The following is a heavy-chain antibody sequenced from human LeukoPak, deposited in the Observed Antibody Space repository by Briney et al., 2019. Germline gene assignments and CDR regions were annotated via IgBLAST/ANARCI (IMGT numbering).Heavy chain of an antibody. CDR1: GGSISGYY. CDR2: IYHSGST. Sequence: PSETLSLTCTVSGGSISGYYWSWIRQPPGKGLEWIGYIYHSGSTNYNPSLKSRVPISVDTSKIQFSLKLSSVIAADTAVYYCARVHVGGRIFQHWGQGTLVTVSS. J-gene: IGHJ1*01. CDR3: ARVHVGGRIFQH. D-gene: IGHD4-23*01. V-gene: IGHV4-59*01.